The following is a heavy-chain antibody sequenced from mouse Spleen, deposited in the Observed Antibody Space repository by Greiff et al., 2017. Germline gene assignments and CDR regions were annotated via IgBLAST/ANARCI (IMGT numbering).Heavy chain of an antibody. CDR2: ISSGSSTI. Sequence: EVHLVESGGGLVKPGGSLKLSCAASGFTFSDYGMHWVRQAPEKGLEWVAYISSGSSTIYYADTVKGRFTISRDNAKNTLFLQMTSLRSEDTAMYYCARKKYGSYWYFDVWGAGTTVTVSS. V-gene: IGHV5-17*01. CDR1: GFTFSDYG. J-gene: IGHJ1*01. D-gene: IGHD1-2*01. CDR3: ARKKYGSYWYFDV.